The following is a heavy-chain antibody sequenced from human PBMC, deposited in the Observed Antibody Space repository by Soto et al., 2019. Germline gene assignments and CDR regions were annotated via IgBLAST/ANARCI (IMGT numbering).Heavy chain of an antibody. J-gene: IGHJ5*02. CDR1: GGSFSGYY. Sequence: AETLSLTCAAYGGSFSGYYWSLIRRPPGKGLEWIGEINHSGSTNYNPSLKSRVTISVDKSKNQFSLKLSSVTAADTAVYYCARGHTVAGTLRSHWFDPWGQGTLVTVSS. V-gene: IGHV4-34*01. CDR3: ARGHTVAGTLRSHWFDP. D-gene: IGHD6-19*01. CDR2: INHSGST.